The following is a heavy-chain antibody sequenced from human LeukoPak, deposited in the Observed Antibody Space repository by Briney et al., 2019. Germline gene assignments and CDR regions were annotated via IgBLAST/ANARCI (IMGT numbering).Heavy chain of an antibody. V-gene: IGHV4-31*03. CDR1: GGSISRGGYY. CDR2: IYHSGST. Sequence: SETLSLTCTVSGGSISRGGYYWTWIRQHPGKGLEWIGYIYHSGSTYYNPSLKSRVTLSVDTSRSQFALNLSSVTAADTAVYYCTRESGAFSPFGFWGQGTLVTVSS. J-gene: IGHJ4*02. CDR3: TRESGAFSPFGF. D-gene: IGHD1-26*01.